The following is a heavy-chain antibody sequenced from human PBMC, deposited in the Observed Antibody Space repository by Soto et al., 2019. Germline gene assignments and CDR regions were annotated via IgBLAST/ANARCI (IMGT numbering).Heavy chain of an antibody. CDR3: ASKAMDPSFHFDY. Sequence: PSETLSLTCTVSGGSISSGDYYWSWIRQPPGKGLEWIGYIYYSGSTYYNPSLKSRVTISVDTSKNQFSLKLSSVTAADTAVYYCASKAMDPSFHFDYWGQGTLVTVSS. CDR1: GGSISSGDYY. CDR2: IYYSGST. J-gene: IGHJ4*02. V-gene: IGHV4-30-4*01. D-gene: IGHD5-18*01.